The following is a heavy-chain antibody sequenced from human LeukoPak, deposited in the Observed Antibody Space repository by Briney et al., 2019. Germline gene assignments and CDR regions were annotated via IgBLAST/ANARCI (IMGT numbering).Heavy chain of an antibody. CDR2: INPSGGST. V-gene: IGHV1-46*01. D-gene: IGHD3-10*01. CDR1: GYTFTSYY. J-gene: IGHJ3*02. Sequence: ASVKVSCKASGYTFTSYYMHWVRQAPGQGLEWMGIINPSGGSTSYAQKFQGRVTMTRDTSTSTVYMELSSLRSEDTAVYYCARIHRLRGSPRAFDIWGQGTMVTVSS. CDR3: ARIHRLRGSPRAFDI.